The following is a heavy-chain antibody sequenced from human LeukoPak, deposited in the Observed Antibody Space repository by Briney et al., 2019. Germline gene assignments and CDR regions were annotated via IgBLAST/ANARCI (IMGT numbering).Heavy chain of an antibody. D-gene: IGHD4-23*01. J-gene: IGHJ4*02. CDR3: ARGEVTVATPFVVY. Sequence: GASVKVSCKASGYTFTDYYMHWVRQAPGQGLEWMGWINANSGGTNYAQKFQGRVTMTRDTSISTTYMELSSLRSDDTAVYFCARGEVTVATPFVVYWGQGTLVTVSS. CDR2: INANSGGT. CDR1: GYTFTDYY. V-gene: IGHV1-2*02.